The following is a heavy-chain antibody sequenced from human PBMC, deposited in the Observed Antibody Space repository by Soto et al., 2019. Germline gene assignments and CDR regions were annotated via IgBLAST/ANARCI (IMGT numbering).Heavy chain of an antibody. CDR2: VFYTGFT. CDR1: VASISCSYYY. D-gene: IGHD1-20*01. J-gene: IGHJ4*02. Sequence: SETLSLTCAVSVASISCSYYYWAWLRQSPGKGPEWIGSVFYTGFTSYSPSLESRVSVSVDTSKSQFSLKLSAVTAADTAVYYCATSQKGYNWNYFDHWGQGALVTVSS. CDR3: ATSQKGYNWNYFDH. V-gene: IGHV4-39*01.